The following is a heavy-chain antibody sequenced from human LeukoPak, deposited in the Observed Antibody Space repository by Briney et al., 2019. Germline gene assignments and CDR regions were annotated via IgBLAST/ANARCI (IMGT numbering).Heavy chain of an antibody. CDR2: ISSSGSTI. CDR1: GFTFSSYE. D-gene: IGHD1-26*01. J-gene: IGHJ1*01. Sequence: GGSLSLSCAASGFTFSSYEMNWVRQAPGKGLEWVSYISSSGSTIYYADSVKGRFTISRDNAKNSLYLQMNSLRAEDTAVYYCARVGGSYGFLSQKPRYFQHWGQGTLVTVSS. V-gene: IGHV3-48*03. CDR3: ARVGGSYGFLSQKPRYFQH.